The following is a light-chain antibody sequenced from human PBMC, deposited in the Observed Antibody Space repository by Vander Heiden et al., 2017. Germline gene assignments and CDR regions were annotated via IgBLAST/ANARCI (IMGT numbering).Light chain of an antibody. CDR2: GAS. CDR1: QSVRTN. J-gene: IGKJ1*01. V-gene: IGKV3-15*01. CDR3: QQYNSWPWT. Sequence: DIRMTQSPATLSVSPGERVTLSCRASQSVRTNSAWYQQKPGQPPRVLIFGASTRATGIPARFTGSGSETEFTLTISSLQSEDFAHYFCQQYNSWPWTFGQGTKVQL.